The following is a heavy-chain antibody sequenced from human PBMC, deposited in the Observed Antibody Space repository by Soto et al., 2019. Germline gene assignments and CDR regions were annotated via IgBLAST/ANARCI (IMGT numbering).Heavy chain of an antibody. Sequence: SETLSLTCAVSSGSISSSNWWSWVRQPPGKGLEWIGEIYHSGSTNYNPSLKSRVTISVDKSKNQFSLKLSSVTAADTAVYYCARNSMVYAKGPEDAFDIWGQGTMVTVSS. D-gene: IGHD2-8*01. CDR2: IYHSGST. V-gene: IGHV4-4*02. CDR1: SGSISSSNW. CDR3: ARNSMVYAKGPEDAFDI. J-gene: IGHJ3*02.